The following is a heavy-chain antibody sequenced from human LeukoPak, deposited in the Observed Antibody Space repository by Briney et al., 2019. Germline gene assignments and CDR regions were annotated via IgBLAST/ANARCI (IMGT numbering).Heavy chain of an antibody. Sequence: GGSLRLSCAASGFTFSDYYMSWIRQAPGKGLGWVSYISSRGSTIYYADSVKGRFTISRDNAKNSLYLQMNSLRAEDTAVYYCARRLYEVGWFDPWGQGTLVTVSS. J-gene: IGHJ5*02. CDR3: ARRLYEVGWFDP. CDR1: GFTFSDYY. V-gene: IGHV3-11*01. CDR2: ISSRGSTI. D-gene: IGHD1-26*01.